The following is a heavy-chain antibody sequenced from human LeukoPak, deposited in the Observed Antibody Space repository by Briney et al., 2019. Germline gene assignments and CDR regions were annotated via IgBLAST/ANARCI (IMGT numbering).Heavy chain of an antibody. D-gene: IGHD2-2*02. CDR2: RYYRSKWYN. J-gene: IGHJ4*02. CDR1: GDSVSSNSAA. V-gene: IGHV6-1*01. Sequence: SQTLSLTCAISGDSVSSNSAAWNWIRQSPSRGLEWLGSRYYRSKWYNDYAVSVKSRITINPDTSKNQFSLQLNSVTPEDTAVYYCARDLSYIPAFNFDYWGQGTLVTVSS. CDR3: ARDLSYIPAFNFDY.